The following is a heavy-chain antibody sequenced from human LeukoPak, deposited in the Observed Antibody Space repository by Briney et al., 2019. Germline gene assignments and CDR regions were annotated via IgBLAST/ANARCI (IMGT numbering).Heavy chain of an antibody. CDR1: GGSISSSSHY. Sequence: SETLSLTCTVAGGSISSSSHYWGWIRQPPGKGLEWIGAIYYSGSTYYNPSLKSRLTISVDTSRDQFSLKLSSVTAADTAVYYCARRVPSGSGSYDFDYWGQGTLVTVSS. CDR2: IYYSGST. D-gene: IGHD3-10*01. CDR3: ARRVPSGSGSYDFDY. J-gene: IGHJ4*02. V-gene: IGHV4-39*01.